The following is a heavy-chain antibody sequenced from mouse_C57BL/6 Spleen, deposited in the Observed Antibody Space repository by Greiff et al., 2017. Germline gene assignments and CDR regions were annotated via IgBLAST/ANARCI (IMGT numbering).Heavy chain of an antibody. J-gene: IGHJ1*03. CDR2: ISYSGST. V-gene: IGHV3-1*01. D-gene: IGHD1-1*01. CDR3: ARWGTTGVDTYWYFDV. CDR1: GYSITSGYD. Sequence: EVHLVESGPGMVKPSQSLSLTCTVTGYSITSGYDWHWIRHFPGNKLEWMGYISYSGSTNYNPTLKSRISITNDTSKNHFFLKLNSVTTEDTATYDCARWGTTGVDTYWYFDVWGTGTTVTVSS.